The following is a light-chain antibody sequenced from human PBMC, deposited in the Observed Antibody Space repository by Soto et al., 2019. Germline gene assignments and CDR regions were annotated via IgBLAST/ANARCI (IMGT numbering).Light chain of an antibody. CDR1: QSVGSN. CDR3: QQYNNWPPDRT. Sequence: EIVMTQSPATLSVSPGERATLSCRASQSVGSNLAWYQQRPGQAPRLLIYGASTRATGVPARFSGSGSGTEFPLTISSLQSEEFGIYFCQQYNNWPPDRTFGQGTKVEIK. J-gene: IGKJ1*01. CDR2: GAS. V-gene: IGKV3-15*01.